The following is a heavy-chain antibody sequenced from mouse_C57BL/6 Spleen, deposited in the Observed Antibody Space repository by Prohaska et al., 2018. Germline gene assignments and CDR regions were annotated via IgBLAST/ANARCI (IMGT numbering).Heavy chain of an antibody. CDR1: GFTFCAYG. D-gene: IGHD2-5*01. V-gene: IGHV5-17*01. CDR3: ATYSNYYAMDY. J-gene: IGHJ4*01. CDR2: ISSGSSTI. Sequence: EVQLVESGGGLVKPGGSLNLSCAASGFTFCAYGIPCFRQDPEKGLEWVAYISSGSSTIYYADTVKGRFTISRDNAKNTLFLQMTSLRSEDTAMYYCATYSNYYAMDYWGQGTSVTVSS.